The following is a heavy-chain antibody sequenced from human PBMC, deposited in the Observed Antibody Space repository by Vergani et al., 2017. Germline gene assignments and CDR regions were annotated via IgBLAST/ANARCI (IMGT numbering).Heavy chain of an antibody. CDR1: GFTFSSYG. D-gene: IGHD1-26*01. CDR2: ISYDGSNK. V-gene: IGHV3-30*18. J-gene: IGHJ4*02. Sequence: VQLLESGGGVVQPGRSLRLSCAASGFTFSSYGMHWVRQAPGKGLEWVAVISYDGSNKYYADSVKGRFTISRDNSKNTLYLQMNSLRAEDTAVYYCAKTGIVGATSDIDYWGQGTLVTVSS. CDR3: AKTGIVGATSDIDY.